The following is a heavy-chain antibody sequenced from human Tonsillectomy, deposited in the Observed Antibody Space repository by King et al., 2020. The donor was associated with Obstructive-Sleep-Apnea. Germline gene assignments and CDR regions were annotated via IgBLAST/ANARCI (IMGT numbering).Heavy chain of an antibody. J-gene: IGHJ4*02. CDR3: ARSDRDIAMGLFDY. CDR2: IYYRGST. CDR1: GGSISSSSY. Sequence: QLQESGPGLVKPSETLSLTCTVSGGSISSSSYWGWIRQPPGKGLEWIGHIYYRGSTFYNPSLKSRVTLSVGTSKNQFSLELNSVTAADTAVYYCARSDRDIAMGLFDYWGQGTLVTVSS. D-gene: IGHD5-18*01. V-gene: IGHV4-39*07.